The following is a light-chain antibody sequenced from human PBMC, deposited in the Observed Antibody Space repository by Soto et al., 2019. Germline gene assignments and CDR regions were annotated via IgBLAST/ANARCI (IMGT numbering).Light chain of an antibody. Sequence: EIVLTQSPATLSLSPGERATLSCRASQSVSSYLAWYQQKPDQAPRLLIYDASNRATGIPARFSGSGSGTDFTLTISSLEPEDFAVYYCQQRSNPITFGKGHDWRLN. J-gene: IGKJ5*01. CDR1: QSVSSY. CDR3: QQRSNPIT. V-gene: IGKV3-11*01. CDR2: DAS.